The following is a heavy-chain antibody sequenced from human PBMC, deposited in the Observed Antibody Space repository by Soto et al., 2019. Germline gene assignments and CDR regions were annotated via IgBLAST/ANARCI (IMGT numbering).Heavy chain of an antibody. CDR2: LSSSGSTI. J-gene: IGHJ4*02. D-gene: IGHD4-17*01. CDR3: VRDLATVTQRFDC. Sequence: QVQLVESGGGLVKPGGSLRLSCAASGFTFSDYYMSWIRQAPGKGLEWVAYLSSSGSTIKYGDSVKGRFTISRDNAKNSLYLQMNSLRVEDTAMYFCVRDLATVTQRFDCWGQGTLVTVSS. V-gene: IGHV3-11*01. CDR1: GFTFSDYY.